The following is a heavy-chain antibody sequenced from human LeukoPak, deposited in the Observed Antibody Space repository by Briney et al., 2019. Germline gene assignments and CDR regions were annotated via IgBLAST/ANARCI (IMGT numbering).Heavy chain of an antibody. Sequence: SETLSLTCTVSGASIHSSYWSWIRQSPGKGLEWIGYIYYSGITNYNPSLKSRVTISVDASKNQFSLKLSSVTAADTAVYYCVRGGRDWFDPWGQGTLVTVSS. CDR2: IYYSGIT. V-gene: IGHV4-59*01. J-gene: IGHJ5*02. CDR1: GASIHSSY. CDR3: VRGGRDWFDP. D-gene: IGHD1-26*01.